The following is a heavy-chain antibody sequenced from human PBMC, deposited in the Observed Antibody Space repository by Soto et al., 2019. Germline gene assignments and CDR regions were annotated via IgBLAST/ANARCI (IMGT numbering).Heavy chain of an antibody. CDR2: IIPIFGTA. CDR3: ARESRYCSGGSCYFLPGIDY. V-gene: IGHV1-69*13. Sequence: GASVKVSCTASGGTFSSYAISWVRQAPGQGLEWMGGIIPIFGTANYAQKFQGRVTITADESTSTAYMELSSLRSEDTAVYYYARESRYCSGGSCYFLPGIDYWGQGTLVTVSS. CDR1: GGTFSSYA. D-gene: IGHD2-15*01. J-gene: IGHJ4*02.